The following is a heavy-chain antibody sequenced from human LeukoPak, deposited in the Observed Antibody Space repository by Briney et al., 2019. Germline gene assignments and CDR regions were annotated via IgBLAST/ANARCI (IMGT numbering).Heavy chain of an antibody. Sequence: SETLSLTCTVSGGSISNYYWSWIREPPGKGLEWIGYIYYSGITYYNPSLKSRITISVDTSKIQFSLKLSSVTAADTAVYYCARGDSSSSRWFDPWGQGTLVTLSS. J-gene: IGHJ5*02. CDR2: IYYSGIT. D-gene: IGHD6-6*01. CDR1: GGSISNYY. CDR3: ARGDSSSSRWFDP. V-gene: IGHV4-30-4*08.